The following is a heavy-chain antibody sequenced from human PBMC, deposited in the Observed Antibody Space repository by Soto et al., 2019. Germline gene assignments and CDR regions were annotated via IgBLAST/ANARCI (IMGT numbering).Heavy chain of an antibody. CDR2: INHSGST. Sequence: QVQLQQWGAGLLKPSETLSLTCAVYGGSFSGYYWSWIRQPPGKGLEWIGEINHSGSTNYNPSLKSRVTISVDTSKNQFSLKLSSVTAADTAVYYCVRGRRLIAAARAQYFQHWGQGTLVTVSS. J-gene: IGHJ1*01. D-gene: IGHD6-13*01. V-gene: IGHV4-34*01. CDR1: GGSFSGYY. CDR3: VRGRRLIAAARAQYFQH.